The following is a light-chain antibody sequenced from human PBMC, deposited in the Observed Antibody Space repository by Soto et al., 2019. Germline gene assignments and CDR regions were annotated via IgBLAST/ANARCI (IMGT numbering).Light chain of an antibody. CDR1: QSVSNNY. Sequence: EIVFTQSPGTLSLSPGERATLSCRASQSVSNNYLAWYQQKPGQAPRLLIYGASNRATGIPARFSGSGSGTDFTLTISSLEPEDFAVYYCQQRSNWPPNTFGQGTRLEI. V-gene: IGKV3-11*01. CDR2: GAS. J-gene: IGKJ5*01. CDR3: QQRSNWPPNT.